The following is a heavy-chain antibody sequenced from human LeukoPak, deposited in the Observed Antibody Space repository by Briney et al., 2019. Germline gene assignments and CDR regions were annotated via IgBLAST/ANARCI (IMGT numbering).Heavy chain of an antibody. V-gene: IGHV4-39*01. Sequence: PSETLSLTCIVSGGSISSSSYYWGWIRQPPGKGLEWIGSMCYSGSTYYNPSLKSRVTLSVDTSKNQFSLKLSSVTAADTAVYYCARITIEWFDPWGQGTLVTVSS. CDR2: MCYSGST. J-gene: IGHJ5*02. CDR3: ARITIEWFDP. CDR1: GGSISSSSYY. D-gene: IGHD3-10*01.